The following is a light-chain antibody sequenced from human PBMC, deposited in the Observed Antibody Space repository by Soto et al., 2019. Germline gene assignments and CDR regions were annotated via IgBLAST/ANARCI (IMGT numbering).Light chain of an antibody. Sequence: DIHMTQSPSTLSASVGVRVTITCRAILSLTMCLAWYQQKPGKAPNLLIYKTSSLESGFPSSFSGSGSGTEFTLTISSLQPDDFATYYCQHWTDYSWTFGQGTKVEVK. V-gene: IGKV1-5*03. CDR3: QHWTDYSWT. J-gene: IGKJ1*01. CDR1: LSLTMC. CDR2: KTS.